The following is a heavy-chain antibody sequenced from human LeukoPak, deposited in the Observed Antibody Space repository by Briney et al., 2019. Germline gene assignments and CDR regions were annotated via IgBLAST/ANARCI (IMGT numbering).Heavy chain of an antibody. CDR3: ATERDSSWTFDS. J-gene: IGHJ4*02. Sequence: GGSLRLSCAASGFTFSSYSMNWDRQAPGKGLEWVSSISSSSSYIYYADSVKGRFTISRDNAKNTVYLQLNSLRAEDTAMYYCATERDSSWTFDSWGQGTLVTVSS. V-gene: IGHV3-21*01. D-gene: IGHD6-13*01. CDR1: GFTFSSYS. CDR2: ISSSSSYI.